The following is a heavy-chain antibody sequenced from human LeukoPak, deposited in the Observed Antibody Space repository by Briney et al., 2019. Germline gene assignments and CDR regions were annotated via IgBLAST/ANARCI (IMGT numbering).Heavy chain of an antibody. J-gene: IGHJ4*02. CDR2: FDPEDGET. D-gene: IGHD3-22*01. CDR3: ARIPPYYYDSSGQEEADFDY. CDR1: GYTLTELS. V-gene: IGHV1-24*01. Sequence: GASVKVSCKVSGYTLTELSMHWVRQAPGKGLEWMGGFDPEDGETIYAQKFQGRVTMTEDTSTDTAYMELSSLRSEDTAVYYCARIPPYYYDSSGQEEADFDYWGQGTLVTVSS.